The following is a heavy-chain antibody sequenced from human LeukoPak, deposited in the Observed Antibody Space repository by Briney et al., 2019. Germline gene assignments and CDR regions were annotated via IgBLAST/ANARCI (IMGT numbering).Heavy chain of an antibody. J-gene: IGHJ4*02. Sequence: ASETLSLTCAVSGYSISSGYYWGWIRQPPGKGLEWIGSIYHSGSTYYNPSLKSRVTISVDTSKNQFSLKLGSVTAADTAVYYCAGSEYCSSTSCPFDYWGQGTLVTVSS. CDR2: IYHSGST. CDR3: AGSEYCSSTSCPFDY. D-gene: IGHD2-2*01. V-gene: IGHV4-38-2*01. CDR1: GYSISSGYY.